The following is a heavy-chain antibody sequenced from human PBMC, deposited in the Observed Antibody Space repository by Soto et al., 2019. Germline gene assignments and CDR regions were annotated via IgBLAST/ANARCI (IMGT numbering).Heavy chain of an antibody. CDR3: ASGIQLWLRRINNGYSG. D-gene: IGHD5-18*01. V-gene: IGHV1-69*12. CDR2: IIPMFGTA. CDR1: GGTFSTYA. J-gene: IGHJ4*02. Sequence: QVQLVRSGAEVKKPESSVKVSCKAPGGTFSTYAISWVRQAPGQGLEWMGGIIPMFGTANYAQRFQDRVTITADESTITVYMELSSLRSEDTAVYFCASGIQLWLRRINNGYSGWGQGTLVTVSS.